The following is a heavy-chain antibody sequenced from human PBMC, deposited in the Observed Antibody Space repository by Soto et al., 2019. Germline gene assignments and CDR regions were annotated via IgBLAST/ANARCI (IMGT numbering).Heavy chain of an antibody. D-gene: IGHD6-13*01. CDR2: IYYSGST. V-gene: IGHV4-59*08. Sequence: PSETLSLTCTVSGASISSYYWSWIRQPPGKGLEWIGYIYYSGSTNYNPSLKSRVTISVDTSKNQFSLKLTSVTAADTAVYYCARLKYSSSWYYPYYFDYWGQGTLVTVSS. J-gene: IGHJ4*02. CDR1: GASISSYY. CDR3: ARLKYSSSWYYPYYFDY.